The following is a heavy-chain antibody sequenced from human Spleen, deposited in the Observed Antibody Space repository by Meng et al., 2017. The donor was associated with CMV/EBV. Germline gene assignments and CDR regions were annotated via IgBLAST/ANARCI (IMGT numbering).Heavy chain of an antibody. D-gene: IGHD2-2*01. CDR3: ASGHCSTTRCYLPF. J-gene: IGHJ4*02. Sequence: GGSLRLSCAASGFTFSSYGMHWVRQAPGKGLEWVALISYDGRNYYNEESVKGRFTISRDNSKSTLYLQMNNLRAEDTALYYCASGHCSTTRCYLPFWGQGVLVTVSS. CDR1: GFTFSSYG. CDR2: ISYDGRNY. V-gene: IGHV3-30*19.